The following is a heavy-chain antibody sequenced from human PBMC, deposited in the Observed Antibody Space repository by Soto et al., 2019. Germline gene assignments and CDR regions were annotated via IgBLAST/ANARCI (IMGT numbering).Heavy chain of an antibody. D-gene: IGHD3-22*01. J-gene: IGHJ4*02. CDR2: ISGSGGST. Sequence: GGSLSLSCAASGFTFSSYAMGWVRQAPGKGLEWVSAISGSGGSTYYADSVKGRFTISRDNSKNTLYLQMNSLRAEDTAVYYCAKSTYYDSSGPFDYWGQGTLVTVSS. CDR1: GFTFSSYA. V-gene: IGHV3-23*01. CDR3: AKSTYYDSSGPFDY.